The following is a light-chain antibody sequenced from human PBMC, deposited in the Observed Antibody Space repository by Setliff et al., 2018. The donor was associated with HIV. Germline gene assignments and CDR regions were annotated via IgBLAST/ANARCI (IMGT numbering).Light chain of an antibody. J-gene: IGKJ3*01. CDR2: GAS. Sequence: EIVMTQSPVTLSVSPGERATLSCRPSQSVGSNLAWYQQKSGQAPRLLISGASTRATGVPARFSASGSGTEFTLTISSLQSQDFAVYYCQQYNKWPPTVGPGTKLDIK. CDR3: QQYNKWPPT. V-gene: IGKV3-15*01. CDR1: QSVGSN.